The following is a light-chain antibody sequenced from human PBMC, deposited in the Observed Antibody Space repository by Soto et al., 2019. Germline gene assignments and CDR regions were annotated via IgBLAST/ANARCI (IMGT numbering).Light chain of an antibody. CDR2: DVT. Sequence: QSVLTQPASVSGSPGQSITISCTGTSSDVGGYNYVSWYQQHPGKVPKLMIYDVTNRPSGVSNRFSGSKSSNTASLTISGLQAEDEADYYCSSYTSSSTLVVFGGGTKVTVL. J-gene: IGLJ2*01. CDR1: SSDVGGYNY. V-gene: IGLV2-14*01. CDR3: SSYTSSSTLVV.